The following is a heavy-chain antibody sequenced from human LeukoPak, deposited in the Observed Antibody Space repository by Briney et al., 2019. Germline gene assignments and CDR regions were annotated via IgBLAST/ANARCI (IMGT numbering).Heavy chain of an antibody. Sequence: GGSLRLSCAASGFTFSSYSMNWVRQAPGKGLEWVSSISSSSSYIYYADSVKGRFTISRDNAKNSLYLQMNSLRAEDTAVYYCALKASIAVAGTGRLDYYYGMDVWGQGTTVTVSS. CDR1: GFTFSSYS. J-gene: IGHJ6*02. CDR3: ALKASIAVAGTGRLDYYYGMDV. D-gene: IGHD6-19*01. V-gene: IGHV3-21*01. CDR2: ISSSSSYI.